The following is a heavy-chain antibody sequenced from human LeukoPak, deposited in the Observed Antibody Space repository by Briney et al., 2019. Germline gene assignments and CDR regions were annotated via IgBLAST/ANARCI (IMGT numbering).Heavy chain of an antibody. V-gene: IGHV3-30-3*01. Sequence: GGSLRLSCAASGFTFSSYAMHWVRQAPGKGLEWVAVISYDGSNKYYADSVKGRFTISRDNAKNSLYLQMNSLRAEDTAVYYCARDWDILEWFDWFDPWGQGTLVTVSS. CDR1: GFTFSSYA. CDR3: ARDWDILEWFDWFDP. J-gene: IGHJ5*02. D-gene: IGHD3-3*01. CDR2: ISYDGSNK.